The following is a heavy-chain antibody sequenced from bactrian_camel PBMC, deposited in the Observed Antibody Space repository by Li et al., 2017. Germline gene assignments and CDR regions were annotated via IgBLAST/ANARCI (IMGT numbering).Heavy chain of an antibody. CDR1: GATAGSVR. J-gene: IGHJ4*01. CDR3: ATGWAFCDGSWKLLGLEY. Sequence: VQLVESGGGSVQVGGSLRLTCAHSGATAGSVRMGWFRQAPGTEREGVAAIDNDGSTTLADSVKGRFTIFKDSAKNILFLQMNGLQPEDTAMYYCATGWAFCDGSWKLLGLEYWGQGTQVTVS. D-gene: IGHD1*01. V-gene: IGHV3S55*01. CDR2: IDNDGST.